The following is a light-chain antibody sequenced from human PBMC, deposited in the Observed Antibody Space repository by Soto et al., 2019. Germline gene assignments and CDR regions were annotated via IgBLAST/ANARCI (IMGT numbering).Light chain of an antibody. V-gene: IGKV3-15*01. CDR1: ESLSSN. CDR3: QQYNTWSSIT. Sequence: EIVMTQSPATLSVSPGERVTLSCRASESLSSNLAWYQQKPGQAPSLLMYGASTRATGIPARFSGSGSGTELTLTISSLQSEDFAVYYCQQYNTWSSITFGQGTRLEIK. J-gene: IGKJ5*01. CDR2: GAS.